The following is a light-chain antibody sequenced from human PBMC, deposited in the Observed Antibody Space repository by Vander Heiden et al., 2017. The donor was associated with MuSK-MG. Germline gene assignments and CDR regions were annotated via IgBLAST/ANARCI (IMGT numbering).Light chain of an antibody. CDR3: QQYGSSAYT. V-gene: IGKV3-20*01. CDR2: GAS. Sequence: IVFTQSPGTLSLSPGERATLSCRASQSVSSSYLAWYQQKPGQAPRLLIDGASSRATGIPDRFSGSASGTDFTLTISRLEPEDFAVYYCQQYGSSAYTFGQGTKLEIK. CDR1: QSVSSSY. J-gene: IGKJ2*01.